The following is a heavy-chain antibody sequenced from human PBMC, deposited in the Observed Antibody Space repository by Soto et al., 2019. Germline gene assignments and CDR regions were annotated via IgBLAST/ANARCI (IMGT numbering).Heavy chain of an antibody. V-gene: IGHV1-69*01. J-gene: IGHJ4*02. CDR2: IIPVFGTT. CDR1: GGLFSSFA. D-gene: IGHD3-16*01. Sequence: QEQLVQSGAEVKKPGSSVKVSCKDSGGLFSSFAISWVRQAPGQGLEWMGGIIPVFGTTNYAQKFPGRVTIAADESTNTAYMELSSLTSDDTAMYYGARVGGPYVWFNEFWGQGTQVTVSS. CDR3: ARVGGPYVWFNEF.